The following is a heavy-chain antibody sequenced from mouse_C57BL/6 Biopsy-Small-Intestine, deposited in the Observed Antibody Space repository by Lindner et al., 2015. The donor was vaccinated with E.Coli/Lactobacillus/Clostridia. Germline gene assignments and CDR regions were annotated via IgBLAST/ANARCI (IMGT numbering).Heavy chain of an antibody. CDR2: INPNNGGT. CDR3: ARHYGSSPFAY. Sequence: VQLQESGPELVKPGASVKMSCKASGYTFTDYNMHWVKQSHGRSLEWIGYINPNNGGTSYNQKFKGKATLTVNKSSSTAYMELRSLTSEDSAVYYCARHYGSSPFAYWGQGTLVTVSA. V-gene: IGHV1-22*01. D-gene: IGHD1-1*01. CDR1: GYTFTDYN. J-gene: IGHJ3*01.